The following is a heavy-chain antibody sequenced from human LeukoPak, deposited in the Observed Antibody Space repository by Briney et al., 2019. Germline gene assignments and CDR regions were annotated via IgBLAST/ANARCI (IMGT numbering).Heavy chain of an antibody. D-gene: IGHD6-19*01. CDR3: AKDQSSGWGIFDT. V-gene: IGHV3-23*01. CDR2: LITIGAST. J-gene: IGHJ4*02. CDR1: GYTFTNYA. Sequence: PGGSLRLSCTASGYTFTNYAMNWVRPAPGNGLEWVSSLITIGASTYYADSVKGRFTISRDNSKSTLYLQMNSLRAEDRAVYYCAKDQSSGWGIFDTWGQGTLVTVSS.